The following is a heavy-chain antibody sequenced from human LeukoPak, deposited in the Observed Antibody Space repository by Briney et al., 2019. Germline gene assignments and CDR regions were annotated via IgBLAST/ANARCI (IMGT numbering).Heavy chain of an antibody. V-gene: IGHV1-24*01. CDR3: ATTIAYYDSSGYYYNFDY. CDR1: GYTLTELS. J-gene: IGHJ4*02. CDR2: FDPEDGET. Sequence: HAASVKVSCKVSGYTLTELSMHWVRQAPGKGLEWMGGFDPEDGETIYAQKFQGRVTMTEDTSTDTAYMELSSLRSEDTAVYYCATTIAYYDSSGYYYNFDYWGQGTLVTVSS. D-gene: IGHD3-22*01.